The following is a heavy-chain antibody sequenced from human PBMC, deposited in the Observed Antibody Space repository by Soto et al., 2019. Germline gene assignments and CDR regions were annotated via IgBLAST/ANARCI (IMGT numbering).Heavy chain of an antibody. J-gene: IGHJ4*02. V-gene: IGHV1-8*01. CDR1: GDTFTTYD. Sequence: ASVKVSCKASGDTFTTYDINWVRQAPGQGLEWMGWVNPNSGHAAYAQRFQGRVSMTRNTSITTVFMELSRLRSEDTAVYYCAWLTTVSPDQFGYWGQGTLVTV. CDR3: AWLTTVSPDQFGY. CDR2: VNPNSGHA. D-gene: IGHD4-4*01.